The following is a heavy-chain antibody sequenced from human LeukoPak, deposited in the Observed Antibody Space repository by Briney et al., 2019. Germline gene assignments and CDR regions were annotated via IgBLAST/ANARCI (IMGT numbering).Heavy chain of an antibody. D-gene: IGHD2-15*01. V-gene: IGHV1-69*05. CDR1: GGTFSSCV. CDR2: IIPIFGTA. Sequence: SVKVSCKASGGTFSSCVISWVRQAPGQGLEWMGRIIPIFGTANYAQKFQGRVTITTDESTSTAYMELSSLRSEDTAVYYCARGGSRGFDYWGQGTLVTVSS. CDR3: ARGGSRGFDY. J-gene: IGHJ4*02.